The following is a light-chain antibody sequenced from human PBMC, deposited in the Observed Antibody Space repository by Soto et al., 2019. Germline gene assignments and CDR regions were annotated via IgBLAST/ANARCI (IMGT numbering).Light chain of an antibody. V-gene: IGKV1-33*01. CDR3: QQYENLPT. CDR2: DAS. CDR1: QNINNY. Sequence: DIQINHSPSSLSASVGDRVTMTCQASQNINNYLNWYQQKPGRAPKLLIYDASNLEAGVPSRFRGSGSGTDFTFTISRLQPEDIATYYCQQYENLPTFGQGTRLEI. J-gene: IGKJ5*01.